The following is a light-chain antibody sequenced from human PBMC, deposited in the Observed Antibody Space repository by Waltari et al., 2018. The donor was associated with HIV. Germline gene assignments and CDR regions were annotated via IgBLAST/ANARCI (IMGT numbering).Light chain of an antibody. V-gene: IGKV3-15*01. Sequence: EIVMTQSPATLSVSPGERATISCSASQSVSSNLAWYQQTPGQAPRLLIYGAFTRATGIPARFSGSGSGTEFTLTISSLRSEDFVVYYCQQYNNWPRTFGQGTKLQIK. CDR3: QQYNNWPRT. CDR2: GAF. J-gene: IGKJ2*01. CDR1: QSVSSN.